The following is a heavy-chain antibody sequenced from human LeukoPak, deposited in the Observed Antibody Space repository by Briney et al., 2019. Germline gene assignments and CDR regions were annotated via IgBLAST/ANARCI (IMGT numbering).Heavy chain of an antibody. D-gene: IGHD1-1*01. Sequence: AASVKVSCKASGYTFTDYYIHWVRQVRGQGLEWMGWINPNSGGTYSAQNFQGRVSMTRDTSISTAYMDLSGLRSDDTAVYYCARAGTAGTTRPPDYWGQGTLVTVSS. CDR1: GYTFTDYY. V-gene: IGHV1-2*02. CDR3: ARAGTAGTTRPPDY. CDR2: INPNSGGT. J-gene: IGHJ4*02.